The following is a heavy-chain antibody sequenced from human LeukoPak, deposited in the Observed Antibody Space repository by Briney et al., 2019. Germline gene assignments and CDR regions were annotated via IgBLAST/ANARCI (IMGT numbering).Heavy chain of an antibody. CDR3: ATVGLGAYCDSTSCSAY. CDR1: GFTFRSYD. Sequence: GGSLRLSCAASGFTFRSYDMRWVRQAPGKGLEWVSCLSASGDSIYHADSVQGRFTISRDNSKNSLFLQMNSLRAEDTAIYYCATVGLGAYCDSTSCSAYWGQGALV. CDR2: LSASGDSI. J-gene: IGHJ4*02. V-gene: IGHV3-23*01. D-gene: IGHD2-2*01.